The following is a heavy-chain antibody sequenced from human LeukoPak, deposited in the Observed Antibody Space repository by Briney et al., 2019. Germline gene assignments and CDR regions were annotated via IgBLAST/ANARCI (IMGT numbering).Heavy chain of an antibody. Sequence: PSETLSLTCAVYGGSFSGYYWSWIRQTQRKGLEWIGEINHSGSTPYNPSLQSRVTISVDTSKNQFSLKLSSMTAADTAVYYCARVRNIVEVPAATRAAHGFDPWGQGTLVTVSS. D-gene: IGHD2-2*01. V-gene: IGHV4-34*01. CDR1: GGSFSGYY. J-gene: IGHJ5*02. CDR2: INHSGST. CDR3: ARVRNIVEVPAATRAAHGFDP.